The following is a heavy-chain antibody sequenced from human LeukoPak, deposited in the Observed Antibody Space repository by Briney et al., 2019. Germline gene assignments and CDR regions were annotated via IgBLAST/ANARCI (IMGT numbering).Heavy chain of an antibody. CDR3: ARGRSVGFNWFDP. Sequence: ASVKVSCKASGYTFTGYYMHWVRQAPGQGLEWMGWINPNSGGTNYAQKFQGRVTMTRDTSISTAYMELSRLRSDDTAVYYCARGRSVGFNWFDPWGQGTLVTVSS. CDR2: INPNSGGT. D-gene: IGHD3-16*01. J-gene: IGHJ5*02. V-gene: IGHV1-2*02. CDR1: GYTFTGYY.